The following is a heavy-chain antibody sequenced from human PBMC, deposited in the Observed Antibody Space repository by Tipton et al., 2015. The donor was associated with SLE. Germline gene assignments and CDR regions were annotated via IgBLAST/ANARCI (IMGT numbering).Heavy chain of an antibody. D-gene: IGHD2-15*01. CDR2: IYSGGTA. CDR3: AKEGGGTEAWGYFQH. Sequence: SLRLSCAASGFTFSSYAMHWVRQAPGKGLEWVSVIYSGGTAYYADSVKGRFTISRDSSKNTLYLQMNTLRPDDTAVYYCAKEGGGTEAWGYFQHWGQGTLVTVSS. CDR1: GFTFSSYA. V-gene: IGHV3-23*03. J-gene: IGHJ1*01.